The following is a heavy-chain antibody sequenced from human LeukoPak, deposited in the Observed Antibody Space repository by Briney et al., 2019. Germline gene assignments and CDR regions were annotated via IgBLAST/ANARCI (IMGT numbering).Heavy chain of an antibody. J-gene: IGHJ4*02. CDR3: ARGLYSSSWLDY. Sequence: PSETLSLTCTVSGGSISSYYWSWIRQPPGKGLEWIGYIYYSGSTNYNPSLKSRVTISVDTSKNQFSVKLSSVTAADTAVYYCARGLYSSSWLDYWGQGTLVTVSS. CDR1: GGSISSYY. V-gene: IGHV4-59*01. CDR2: IYYSGST. D-gene: IGHD6-13*01.